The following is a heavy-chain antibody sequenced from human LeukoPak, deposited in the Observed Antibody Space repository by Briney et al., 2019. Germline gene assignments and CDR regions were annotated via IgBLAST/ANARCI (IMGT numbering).Heavy chain of an antibody. CDR2: IYSGGST. CDR3: ASGNFDY. CDR1: GFTFSSYA. Sequence: PGGSLRLSCAASGFTFSSYAVHWVRQAPGKGLEWVSVIYSGGSTYYADSVKGRFTISRDNSKNTLYLQMNSLRAEDTAVYYCASGNFDYWGQGTLVTVSS. V-gene: IGHV3-53*01. J-gene: IGHJ4*02.